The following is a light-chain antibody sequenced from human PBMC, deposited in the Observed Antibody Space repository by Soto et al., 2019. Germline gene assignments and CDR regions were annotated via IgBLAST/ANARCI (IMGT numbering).Light chain of an antibody. CDR1: QRVSSN. Sequence: IVMPESPATLSVSPGERATLSCRASQRVSSNLAWYQQKPGQAPRLLIYGASTRATGIPARFSGSGSGADFTLSISRLEPEDFAVYYCHQYGSSPPRTFGQGTRLEI. CDR3: HQYGSSPPRT. CDR2: GAS. V-gene: IGKV3-15*01. J-gene: IGKJ5*01.